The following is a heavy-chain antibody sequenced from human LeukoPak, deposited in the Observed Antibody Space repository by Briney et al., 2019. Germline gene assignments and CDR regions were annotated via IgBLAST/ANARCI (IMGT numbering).Heavy chain of an antibody. CDR3: AKGRHSSGWKSYFDY. D-gene: IGHD6-19*01. CDR1: GFTSSSYG. CDR2: ISYDGSNK. Sequence: GRSLRLSCAASGFTSSSYGMHWVRQAPGKGLEWVAVISYDGSNKYYADSVKGRFTISRDNSKNTLYLQMNSLRAEDTAVYYCAKGRHSSGWKSYFDYWGQGTLVTVSS. V-gene: IGHV3-30*18. J-gene: IGHJ4*02.